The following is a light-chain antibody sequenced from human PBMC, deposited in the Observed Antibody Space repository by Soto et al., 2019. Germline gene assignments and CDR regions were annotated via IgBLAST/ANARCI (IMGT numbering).Light chain of an antibody. V-gene: IGLV2-23*02. CDR2: EVS. Sequence: QSVLTQPASGSGSPGQSITISCTGTSSDVGSYNLVSWYQQHPGKAPKLMIYEVSKRPSGVSNRFSGSKSGNTASLTISGLQAEVEDEYYCCSYAGSSYVSRTGTKVPVL. J-gene: IGLJ1*01. CDR1: SSDVGSYNL. CDR3: CSYAGSSYV.